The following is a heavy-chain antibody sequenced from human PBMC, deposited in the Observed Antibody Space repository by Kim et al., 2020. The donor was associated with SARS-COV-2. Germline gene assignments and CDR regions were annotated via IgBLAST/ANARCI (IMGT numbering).Heavy chain of an antibody. CDR3: DSSGLFDS. CDR2: VNQSGST. CDR1: VGSFSGYY. Sequence: SETLSLTCAVYVGSFSGYYWNWIRQPPGKGLEWIGEVNQSGSTNYNPSLKSRVPISVDTSKNQFSLKLSSVTAADTAVVLHDSSGLFDSWGQGTLVTVSS. J-gene: IGHJ4*02. D-gene: IGHD3-22*01. V-gene: IGHV4-34*01.